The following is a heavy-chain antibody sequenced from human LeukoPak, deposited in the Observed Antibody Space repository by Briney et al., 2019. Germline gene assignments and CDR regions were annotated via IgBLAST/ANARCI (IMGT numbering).Heavy chain of an antibody. V-gene: IGHV3-30*18. J-gene: IGHJ4*02. CDR3: AKSTTVTQRGYFDY. CDR2: ISYGGSNN. Sequence: GGSLRLSCAASGFTFTSDGMHWVRQAPAKGLGWVAIISYGGSNNYYADSVKGRFTISRDNSKNTLYLQMNSLRAEDTAVYYCAKSTTVTQRGYFDYWGQGTLVTVSS. D-gene: IGHD4-17*01. CDR1: GFTFTSDG.